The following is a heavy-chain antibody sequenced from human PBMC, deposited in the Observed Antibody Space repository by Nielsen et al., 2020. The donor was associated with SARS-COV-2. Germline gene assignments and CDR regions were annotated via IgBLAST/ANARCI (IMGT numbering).Heavy chain of an antibody. V-gene: IGHV4-34*01. D-gene: IGHD3-10*01. Sequence: SETLSLTCAVYGGSFSGYYWSWIRQPPGKGLEWIGEINHSGSTNYNPSLKSQVTISVDTSKNQFSLKLSSVTAADTAVYYCARVRVWFGELAFDYWGQGTLVTVSS. CDR3: ARVRVWFGELAFDY. J-gene: IGHJ4*02. CDR2: INHSGST. CDR1: GGSFSGYY.